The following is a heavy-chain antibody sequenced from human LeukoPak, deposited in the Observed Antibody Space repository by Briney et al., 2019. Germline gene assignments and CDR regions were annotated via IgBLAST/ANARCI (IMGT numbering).Heavy chain of an antibody. D-gene: IGHD3-9*01. CDR3: ATDTAENILTGYPY. Sequence: ASVKVSCKVSGYTLTELSMHWVRQAPGKGLEWMGGFDPEDGETIYAQKFQGRVTMTEDTSTDTAYMELSSLRSEDTAVYYCATDTAENILTGYPYWGQGTLVTVSS. CDR1: GYTLTELS. J-gene: IGHJ4*02. V-gene: IGHV1-24*01. CDR2: FDPEDGET.